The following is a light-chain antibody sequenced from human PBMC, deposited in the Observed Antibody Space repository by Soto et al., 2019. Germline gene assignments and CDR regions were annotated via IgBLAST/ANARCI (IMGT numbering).Light chain of an antibody. CDR2: RDN. CDR1: MSNIGRNT. Sequence: QSVLTQPPSTSGAPGQRVTIYCSGSMSNIGRNTVNWYQQLPGTAPKVLMYRDNRRPSGVPDRFSGSKSGTSASLAISGLRSEDEANYYCAAWDVGLGGPVFGGGTKLTVL. CDR3: AAWDVGLGGPV. V-gene: IGLV1-44*01. J-gene: IGLJ2*01.